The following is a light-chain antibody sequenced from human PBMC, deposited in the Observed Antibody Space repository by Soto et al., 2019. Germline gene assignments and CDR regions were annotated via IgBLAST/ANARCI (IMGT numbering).Light chain of an antibody. CDR1: QSVSSNY. V-gene: IGKV3-20*01. Sequence: EIVLTQSPGTLSLSPGERATLSCRASQSVSSNYLAWYQQKLGQAPRLLIYGTSSRATGIPDRFSGSGSGTDFTLSISRLEPEDFAVYYCQQYGSSFLTFGGGTKVEI. CDR2: GTS. J-gene: IGKJ4*01. CDR3: QQYGSSFLT.